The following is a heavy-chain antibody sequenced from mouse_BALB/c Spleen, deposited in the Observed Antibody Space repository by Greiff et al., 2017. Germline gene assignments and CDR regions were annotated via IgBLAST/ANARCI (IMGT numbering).Heavy chain of an antibody. Sequence: EVQLLESGPGLVKPSQSLSLTCTVTGYSITSDYAWNWIRQFPGNKLEWMGYISYSGSTSYNPSLKSRISITRDTSKNQFFLQLNSVTTEDTATYYCARGGVPFAYWGQGTLVTVSA. CDR2: ISYSGST. V-gene: IGHV3-2*02. CDR1: GYSITSDYA. CDR3: ARGGVPFAY. J-gene: IGHJ3*01.